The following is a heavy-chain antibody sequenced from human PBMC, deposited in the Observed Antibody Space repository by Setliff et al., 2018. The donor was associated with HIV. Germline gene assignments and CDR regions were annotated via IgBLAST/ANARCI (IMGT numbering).Heavy chain of an antibody. D-gene: IGHD2-21*02. CDR3: AISIVGVTSEMY. CDR2: IYYSGST. J-gene: IGHJ4*02. V-gene: IGHV4-59*08. Sequence: SETLSLTCTVSGGSISSHYWSWIRQPPGKGLEWIGSIYYSGSTNYNPSLKSRVTISVDTSKNQFSLKLTSVTAADTAVYYCAISIVGVTSEMYWAQGTLVTVSS. CDR1: GGSISSHY.